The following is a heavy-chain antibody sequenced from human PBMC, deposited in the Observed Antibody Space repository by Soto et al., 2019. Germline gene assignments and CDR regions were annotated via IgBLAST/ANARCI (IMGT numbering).Heavy chain of an antibody. V-gene: IGHV5-51*01. CDR3: ARQVAVAGNDAFDI. D-gene: IGHD6-19*01. CDR2: IYPGDSDT. J-gene: IGHJ3*02. Sequence: GESLKISCKGVGYSFTNYWIGWVRQMPGKGLEWMGIIYPGDSDTRYSPSFQGQVTISADKSISTAYLQWSSLKASDTAMYYCARQVAVAGNDAFDIWGQGTMVTVSS. CDR1: GYSFTNYW.